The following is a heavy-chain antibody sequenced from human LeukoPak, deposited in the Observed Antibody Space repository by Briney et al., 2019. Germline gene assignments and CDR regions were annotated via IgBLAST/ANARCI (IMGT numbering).Heavy chain of an antibody. CDR1: GGSISSGGYY. V-gene: IGHV4-61*08. CDR2: IYYSGST. D-gene: IGHD2-2*02. J-gene: IGHJ2*01. CDR3: ARQYCSSTSCYTYWYFDL. Sequence: SETLSLTCTVSGGSISSGGYYWSWIRQPPGKGLEWIGYIYYSGSTNYNPSLKSRVTISVDTSKNQFSLKLSSVTAADTAVYYCARQYCSSTSCYTYWYFDLWGRGTLVTVSS.